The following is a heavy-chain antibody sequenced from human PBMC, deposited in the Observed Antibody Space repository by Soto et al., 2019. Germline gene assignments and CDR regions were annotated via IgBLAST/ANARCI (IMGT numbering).Heavy chain of an antibody. D-gene: IGHD3-10*01. J-gene: IGHJ4*02. V-gene: IGHV3-48*04. CDR2: ISSSGSSI. CDR1: GFIFSSFG. Sequence: PGGSLRLSCAASGFIFSSFGMTWIRQAPGKGLEWVSHISSSGSSIDYGDSMRGRFTISRDNAKKSLYLQMNSLTAEDTAVYYCARRRYGSGSNDFWGQGTLVTV. CDR3: ARRRYGSGSNDF.